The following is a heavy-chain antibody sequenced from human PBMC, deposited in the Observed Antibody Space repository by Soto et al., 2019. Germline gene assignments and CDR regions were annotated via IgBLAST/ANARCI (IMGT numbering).Heavy chain of an antibody. CDR2: INHSGTT. CDR3: ARGRRWGQSVKGLDS. D-gene: IGHD3-16*01. V-gene: IGHV4-34*01. J-gene: IGHJ4*02. Sequence: SETLSLTCAVSGGSFSGYYWTWIRQAPGKGLEWIGEINHSGTTNYNPSLKSRVSVSVDTSKNQFSLKLTSVTAADTCVYYCARGRRWGQSVKGLDSWGQGTLVTVS. CDR1: GGSFSGYY.